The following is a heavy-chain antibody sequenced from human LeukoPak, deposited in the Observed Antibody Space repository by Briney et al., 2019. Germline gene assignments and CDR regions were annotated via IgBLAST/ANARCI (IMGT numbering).Heavy chain of an antibody. CDR3: AKDAIPMNSVWDYFGT. Sequence: GGSLRLSCAASGFTFGLSAMSWVRQAPGKGLEWVSSIGSTETSYADSVRGRFTVSRDNSQNTLYLQMNSLRADDTAMYYCAKDAIPMNSVWDYFGTWGQGTQATVSS. J-gene: IGHJ4*02. CDR2: IGSTET. D-gene: IGHD2/OR15-2a*01. V-gene: IGHV3-23*01. CDR1: GFTFGLSA.